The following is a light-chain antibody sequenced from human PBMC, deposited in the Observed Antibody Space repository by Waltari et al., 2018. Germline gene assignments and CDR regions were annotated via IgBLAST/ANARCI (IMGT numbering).Light chain of an antibody. J-gene: IGKJ1*01. CDR2: GAS. Sequence: EIVLTQSPGTLSLSPGERATLSCRTSQSVGRTLAWYQQKPGQAPSLLISGASIRSTGIPDRFSGSGSGTDFSLTFSRLEPEDFAVYYCQHYVRLPVTFGQGTKVEIK. V-gene: IGKV3-20*01. CDR1: QSVGRT. CDR3: QHYVRLPVT.